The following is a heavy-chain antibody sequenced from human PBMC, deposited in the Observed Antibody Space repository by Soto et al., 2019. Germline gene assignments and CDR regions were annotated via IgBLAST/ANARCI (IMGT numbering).Heavy chain of an antibody. J-gene: IGHJ4*02. CDR2: ISAHNGNT. D-gene: IGHD1-1*01. Sequence: QVHLVKSGAEVKKPGASVKVSCKASGYTFTSYGITWMRQAPGQGLEWMGWISAHNGNTDYAQKLQGRVIVTRDTSTSTAYMALRSLRSDDTAVYYCARGRYGDYWGQGALVTVSS. CDR3: ARGRYGDY. CDR1: GYTFTSYG. V-gene: IGHV1-18*01.